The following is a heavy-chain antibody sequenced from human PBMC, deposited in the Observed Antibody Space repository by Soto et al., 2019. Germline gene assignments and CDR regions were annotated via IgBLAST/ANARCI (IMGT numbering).Heavy chain of an antibody. Sequence: QVQLQESGPGLVRPSETLSLTCTVSGDSLSTYYWSWIRQPAGERLEWIGRIHDTGRTNYNPSLKSRVTMSVDTSKNQVSLRVNSVTAADTAVYYCARESVSGTDRFDSWGQGTLVTVSS. CDR2: IHDTGRT. CDR1: GDSLSTYY. CDR3: ARESVSGTDRFDS. D-gene: IGHD3-16*01. J-gene: IGHJ4*02. V-gene: IGHV4-4*07.